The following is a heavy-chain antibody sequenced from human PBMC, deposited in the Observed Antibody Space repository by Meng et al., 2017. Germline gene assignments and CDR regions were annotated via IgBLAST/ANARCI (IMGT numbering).Heavy chain of an antibody. CDR3: AGGGNWFHP. Sequence: EVQLVESGGGLVQPGGSLRLSCAASGFTFSDYWMHWVRQGPGKGLVWVSRIDSDGSSTNYADSVKGRFTISRDNAKDTVYLQMNSLRTEDTAVYYCAGGGNWFHPWGQGTLVTVSS. J-gene: IGHJ5*02. CDR2: IDSDGSST. CDR1: GFTFSDYW. V-gene: IGHV3-74*01.